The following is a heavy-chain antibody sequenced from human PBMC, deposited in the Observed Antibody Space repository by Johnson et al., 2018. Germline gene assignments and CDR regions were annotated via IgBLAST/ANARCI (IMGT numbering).Heavy chain of an antibody. Sequence: QVQLVQSGGGLVQPGRSLRLSCAASGFMFSDYHMSWIRQAPGKGLEWVSYISSSGSTIYYADSVKGRFTISRENAKNSLYLQMNSLRAEDTAVDYCAGDITGTRGWDAFNIWGQGTMVTVSS. CDR2: ISSSGSTI. V-gene: IGHV3-11*01. CDR3: AGDITGTRGWDAFNI. CDR1: GFMFSDYH. J-gene: IGHJ3*02. D-gene: IGHD1-7*01.